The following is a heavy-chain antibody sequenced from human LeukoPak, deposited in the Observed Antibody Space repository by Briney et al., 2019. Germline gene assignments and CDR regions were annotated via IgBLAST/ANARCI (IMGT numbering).Heavy chain of an antibody. Sequence: GGSLRLSCAASGFTFSSYAMHWVRQAPGKGLEWVALISYDGSNKYYADSVKGRFTISRDNSKNTLYLQMNSLRTEDTAVYYCARDRRANLLDYWGQGTLVTVSS. V-gene: IGHV3-30*04. CDR3: ARDRRANLLDY. CDR1: GFTFSSYA. J-gene: IGHJ4*02. D-gene: IGHD4/OR15-4a*01. CDR2: ISYDGSNK.